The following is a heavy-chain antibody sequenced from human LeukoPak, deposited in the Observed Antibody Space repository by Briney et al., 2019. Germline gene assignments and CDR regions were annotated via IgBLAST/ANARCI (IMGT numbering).Heavy chain of an antibody. CDR3: ARRFNYYDSSGYYQGFYFDY. CDR1: GYTFTSCG. D-gene: IGHD3-22*01. Sequence: ASVKVSCKASGYTFTSCGINWVRQAPGQGLEWMGWISAYAQKFQGRVTMTIDTSTGTAYMELRSLRSDDTAVYYCARRFNYYDSSGYYQGFYFDYWGLGTLVTVSS. J-gene: IGHJ4*02. V-gene: IGHV1-18*01. CDR2: ISAY.